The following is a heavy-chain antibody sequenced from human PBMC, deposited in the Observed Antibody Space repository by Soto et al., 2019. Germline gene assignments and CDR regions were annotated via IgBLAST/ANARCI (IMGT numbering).Heavy chain of an antibody. V-gene: IGHV1-69*13. J-gene: IGHJ4*02. CDR1: GGTFSSYA. Sequence: ASVKVSCKASGGTFSSYAISWVRQAPGQGLEWMGGIIPIFGTANYAQKFQGRVTITADESTSTAYMELSSLRSEDTAVYYCARFSRDGYNGPFDYWGQGTLVTVSS. CDR3: ARFSRDGYNGPFDY. CDR2: IIPIFGTA. D-gene: IGHD5-12*01.